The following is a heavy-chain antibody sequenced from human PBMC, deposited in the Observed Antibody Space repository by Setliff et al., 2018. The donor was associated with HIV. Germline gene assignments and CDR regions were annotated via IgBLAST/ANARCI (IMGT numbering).Heavy chain of an antibody. CDR2: INTYTGNP. CDR1: GGSFRTSV. D-gene: IGHD3-22*01. V-gene: IGHV7-4-1*02. CDR3: ARDGYYYDSSGHLAYYFDY. J-gene: IGHJ4*02. Sequence: ASVKVSCKTSGGSFRTSVISWVRQAPGQGLEWVGGINTYTGNPTYAQDFTGRFVFSLDTSVSTAYLQISSLKAEDIAVYYCARDGYYYDSSGHLAYYFDYWGQGTLVTVSS.